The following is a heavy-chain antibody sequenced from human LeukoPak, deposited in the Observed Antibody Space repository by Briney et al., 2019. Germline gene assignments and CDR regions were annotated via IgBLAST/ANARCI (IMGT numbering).Heavy chain of an antibody. CDR2: IRNDGSNK. Sequence: GGSLRLSCAASGFTFSSYGMHWVRQAPGKGLEWVAFIRNDGSNKYYADSVKGRFTISRDNSKNTLYLQMNSLRAEDTAVYYCAKDGQGGYYYMDVWGKGTTVTVSS. D-gene: IGHD2-15*01. CDR3: AKDGQGGYYYMDV. V-gene: IGHV3-30*02. CDR1: GFTFSSYG. J-gene: IGHJ6*03.